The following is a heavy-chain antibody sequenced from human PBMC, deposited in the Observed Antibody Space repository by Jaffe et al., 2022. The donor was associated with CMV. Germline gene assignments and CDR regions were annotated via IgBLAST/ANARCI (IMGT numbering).Heavy chain of an antibody. V-gene: IGHV3-23*04. J-gene: IGHJ4*02. D-gene: IGHD5-12*01. CDR2: IAAGGDDL. CDR3: GPGCSGYYYDF. Sequence: EVQVVESGGGLVQPGGSLRLSCAASGLTFGECAMTWVRQAPGKGLEWISNIAAGGDDLYYADSVKGRFTISRDNSKNTLYLQMNSLRAEDTAVYYCGPGCSGYYYDFWGQGTLVTVSS. CDR1: GLTFGECA.